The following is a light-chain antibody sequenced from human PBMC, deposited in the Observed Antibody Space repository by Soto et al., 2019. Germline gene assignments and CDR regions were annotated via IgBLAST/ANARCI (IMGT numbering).Light chain of an antibody. V-gene: IGKV1-39*01. CDR3: QQSYSTPPWT. CDR1: QSISTY. J-gene: IGKJ1*01. CDR2: AAS. Sequence: DIQMTQSPSSLSASVGDRVTITCRASQSISTYLNWYHQKPGKAPDLLIYAASSLQSGVPSRFSGSGSGTDFTLTISSLQPEDFATYFCQQSYSTPPWTFGQGTKVDIK.